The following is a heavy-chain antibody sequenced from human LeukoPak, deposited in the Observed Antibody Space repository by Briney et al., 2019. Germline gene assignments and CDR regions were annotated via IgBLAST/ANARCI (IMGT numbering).Heavy chain of an antibody. D-gene: IGHD1-26*01. CDR1: GGSFCGYY. CDR2: INHTGSA. CDR3: ARAWELRNYFDP. V-gene: IGHV4-34*01. J-gene: IGHJ5*02. Sequence: SETLSLTCAVYGGSFCGYYWSWIRQPPGKGLEWIGEINHTGSANYNPSLKSRRIITVDTSKNQFSLKVGSVTAADTAGYCCARAWELRNYFDPWGQGSLVTVSS.